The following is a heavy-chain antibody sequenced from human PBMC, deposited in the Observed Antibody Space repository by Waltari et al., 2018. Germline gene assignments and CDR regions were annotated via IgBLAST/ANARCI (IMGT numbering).Heavy chain of an antibody. J-gene: IGHJ5*02. CDR1: GGSISSHY. Sequence: QVQMQESGPGLVKPSETLSLTCTVSGGSISSHYWSWIRQPPGKGLEWIGYIYYSGSTNYNPSLKSRVTISVDTSKNQFSLKLSSVTAADTAVYYCARVLGWLQFSGELFAFDPWGQGTLVTVSS. V-gene: IGHV4-59*11. D-gene: IGHD3-10*02. CDR2: IYYSGST. CDR3: ARVLGWLQFSGELFAFDP.